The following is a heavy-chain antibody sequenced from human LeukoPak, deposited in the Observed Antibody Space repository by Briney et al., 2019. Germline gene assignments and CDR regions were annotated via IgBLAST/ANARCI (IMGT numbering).Heavy chain of an antibody. Sequence: GGSLRLSCAASGFTFSSYSMNWVRQAPGKGLEWVSYISNSSSTIYYAGSVKGRFTISRDNAKNSLYLQMNSLRAEDTAVYYCARDHDSSSCPYFGYWGQGTLVTVSS. CDR2: ISNSSSTI. J-gene: IGHJ4*02. CDR3: ARDHDSSSCPYFGY. V-gene: IGHV3-48*01. CDR1: GFTFSSYS. D-gene: IGHD6-13*01.